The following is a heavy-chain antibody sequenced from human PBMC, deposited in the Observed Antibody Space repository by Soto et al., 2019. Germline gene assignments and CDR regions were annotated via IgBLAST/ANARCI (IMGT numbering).Heavy chain of an antibody. CDR2: VYYSGST. V-gene: IGHV4-59*01. J-gene: IGHJ5*02. Sequence: ETLSLTCTVSGGSISTYYWTWIRQSPGKGLEWIGYVYYSGSTDYNPSLRSRVTISVDTSKNQFSLDLRSVTPADTAVYYCTREYNYGHNWFDPWGQGTLVTLSS. CDR1: GGSISTYY. D-gene: IGHD3-10*01. CDR3: TREYNYGHNWFDP.